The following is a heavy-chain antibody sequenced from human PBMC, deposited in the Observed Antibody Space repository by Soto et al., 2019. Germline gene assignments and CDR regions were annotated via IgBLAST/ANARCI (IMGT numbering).Heavy chain of an antibody. V-gene: IGHV3-72*01. CDR2: IRDKVRGYTT. J-gene: IGHJ3*01. Sequence: EVQLVESGGGLGQPGGSLRLSCAASGFTFSDHFMEWVRQAPGKGPEWVGRIRDKVRGYTTDYSGSVKGRFTISRDDSKNSLYLQLNSMKPEDTALYYCTCLLAYCGGDWHWFAFHLWGQGTMVTVSS. D-gene: IGHD2-21*02. CDR3: TCLLAYCGGDWHWFAFHL. CDR1: GFTFSDHF.